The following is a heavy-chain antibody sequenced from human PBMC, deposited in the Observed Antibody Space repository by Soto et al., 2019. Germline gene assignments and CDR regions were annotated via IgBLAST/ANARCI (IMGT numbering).Heavy chain of an antibody. D-gene: IGHD6-13*01. J-gene: IGHJ6*02. CDR2: IIPIFGTA. V-gene: IGHV1-69*01. CDR3: ARVIEYSSSGHYYYGMDV. Sequence: QVQLVQSGAEVKKPGSSVKVSCKASGGTFSSYAISWVRQAPGQGLEWMGGIIPIFGTANYAQKFQGRVTITADESTSTAYMELSSLRSEDTAVYYCARVIEYSSSGHYYYGMDVWGQGTTVTVSS. CDR1: GGTFSSYA.